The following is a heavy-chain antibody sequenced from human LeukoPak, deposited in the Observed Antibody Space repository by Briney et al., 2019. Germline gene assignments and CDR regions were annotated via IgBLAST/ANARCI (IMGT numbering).Heavy chain of an antibody. Sequence: GGSLRLSCAASGFTFSSYWMHWVRQAPGKGLVWVSRINSDGSSTSYADSVKGRFTISRDNAKNTLYLQMNSLRAEDTAVYYCARAFMRFGELYWDQGTLVTVSS. V-gene: IGHV3-74*01. CDR2: INSDGSST. J-gene: IGHJ4*02. CDR3: ARAFMRFGELY. D-gene: IGHD3-10*01. CDR1: GFTFSSYW.